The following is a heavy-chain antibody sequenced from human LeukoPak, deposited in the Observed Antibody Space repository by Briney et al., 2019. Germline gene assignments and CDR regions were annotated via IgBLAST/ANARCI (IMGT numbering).Heavy chain of an antibody. Sequence: GASVKVSCKASGYTFTGYYMHWVRQAPGQGLEWMGWINPNSGGTNYAQKFQGRVTMTRDTSISTAYMELSRLRSDDTAVYYCARGPGVGASSRYYMDVWGKGTTVTVSS. CDR2: INPNSGGT. J-gene: IGHJ6*03. CDR1: GYTFTGYY. V-gene: IGHV1-2*02. D-gene: IGHD1-26*01. CDR3: ARGPGVGASSRYYMDV.